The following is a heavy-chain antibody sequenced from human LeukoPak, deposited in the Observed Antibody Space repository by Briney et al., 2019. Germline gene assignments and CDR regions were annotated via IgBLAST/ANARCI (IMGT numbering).Heavy chain of an antibody. CDR1: GGSISSYY. Sequence: SETLSLTCTVSGGSISSYYWSWIRQPPGKGLEWIGYIYYSGSTDYNPSLKSRVTISVDTSKNVYSLKLSSVTATDTAVYYCARHDNSYDTSGYRYWPFDFWGQGTMVTVSS. V-gene: IGHV4-59*08. J-gene: IGHJ3*01. CDR2: IYYSGST. CDR3: ARHDNSYDTSGYRYWPFDF. D-gene: IGHD3-22*01.